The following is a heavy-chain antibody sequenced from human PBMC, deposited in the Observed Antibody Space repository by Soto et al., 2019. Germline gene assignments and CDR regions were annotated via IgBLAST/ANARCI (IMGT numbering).Heavy chain of an antibody. CDR1: GFTFSSYS. J-gene: IGHJ4*02. V-gene: IGHV3-48*04. CDR3: ARTATVTTGDFDY. D-gene: IGHD4-17*01. CDR2: ISSSSSTI. Sequence: GGSLRLSCAASGFTFSSYSMNWVRQAPGKGLEWVSYISSSSSTIYYADSVKGRFTISRDNAKNSLYLQMNSLRAEDTAVYYCARTATVTTGDFDYWGQGTLVTVSS.